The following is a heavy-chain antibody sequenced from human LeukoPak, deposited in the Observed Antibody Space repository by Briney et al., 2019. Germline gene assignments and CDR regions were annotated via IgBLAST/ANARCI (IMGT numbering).Heavy chain of an antibody. J-gene: IGHJ4*02. CDR2: ISSSSSYI. D-gene: IGHD3-10*01. CDR3: AREGVWFGELLGFDY. Sequence: GGSLRHSCAASGFTFSSYSMNWVRQAPGKGLEWVSSISSSSSYIYYADSVKGRFTISRDNAKNSLYLQMNSLRAEDTAVYYCAREGVWFGELLGFDYWGQGTLVTVSS. V-gene: IGHV3-21*01. CDR1: GFTFSSYS.